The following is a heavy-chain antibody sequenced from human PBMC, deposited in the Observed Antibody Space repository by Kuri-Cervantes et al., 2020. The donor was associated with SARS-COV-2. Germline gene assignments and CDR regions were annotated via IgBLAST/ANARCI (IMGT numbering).Heavy chain of an antibody. CDR3: ARALYSSYVYFDL. Sequence: ASVKVSCKASGYTFTDYYMYWVRQAPGQGLEWMGWINPNTGDTNYAQRFQARVTMARDTSISTAYMELSSLRSEDTAVYYCARALYSSYVYFDLWGRGTLVTVSS. D-gene: IGHD4-11*01. J-gene: IGHJ2*01. CDR1: GYTFTDYY. V-gene: IGHV1-2*02. CDR2: INPNTGDT.